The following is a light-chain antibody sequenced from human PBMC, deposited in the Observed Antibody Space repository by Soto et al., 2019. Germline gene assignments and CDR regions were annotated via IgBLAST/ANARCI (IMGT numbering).Light chain of an antibody. CDR1: QSVSNSY. CDR2: GAS. CDR3: QQDGSSPWT. V-gene: IGKV3-20*01. J-gene: IGKJ1*01. Sequence: EIVLTQSPGTLSLSPGERATLSCRASQSVSNSYLAWYQQKPGQAPRLLIYGASSRATGIPDRFSGSGSGTDFTLTISRLEPEDFAVYYCQQDGSSPWTFGQGTKVEIK.